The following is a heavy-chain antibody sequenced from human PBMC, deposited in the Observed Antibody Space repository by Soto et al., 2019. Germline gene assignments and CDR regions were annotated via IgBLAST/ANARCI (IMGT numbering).Heavy chain of an antibody. V-gene: IGHV1-69*02. D-gene: IGHD5-18*01. J-gene: IGHJ3*02. Sequence: QVQLVQSGAEVKKPGSSVKVSCKASGGTFSSYTISWVRQAPGQGLEWMGRIIPILGIANYAQKFQGRVTITAGKSTSTAYMELSSLSSEDTAVYYCARHTAIPDAFDIWGQGTMVTVSS. CDR3: ARHTAIPDAFDI. CDR1: GGTFSSYT. CDR2: IIPILGIA.